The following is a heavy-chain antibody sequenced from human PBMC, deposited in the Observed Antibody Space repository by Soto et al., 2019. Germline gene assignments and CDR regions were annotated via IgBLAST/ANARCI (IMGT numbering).Heavy chain of an antibody. V-gene: IGHV4-59*08. CDR2: IHHSGST. J-gene: IGHJ6*02. D-gene: IGHD3-10*01. Sequence: PSDTLSLTCSVFGVSIPSHYCSWFQQPPGKCLEWIGYIHHSGSTSYYNPSLKSRVSMSVDTSKNQFSLKVSSVTAADTALYYCARQGFGQLHGLVDVWGPGTTVTVS. CDR1: GVSIPSHY. CDR3: ARQGFGQLHGLVDV.